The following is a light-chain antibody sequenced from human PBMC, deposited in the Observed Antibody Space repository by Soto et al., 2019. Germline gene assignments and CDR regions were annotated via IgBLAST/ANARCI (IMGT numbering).Light chain of an antibody. CDR2: GAS. V-gene: IGKV3-20*01. J-gene: IGKJ4*01. Sequence: EIVLTQSPGTLSLSPGERATLSCRASQSVSTSYLAWYQQKPGQAPRLLIYGASSRATGIPDRLSGSGSGEDFTLTISRLEPEDFAVYYCQQYGSVPLTFGGGTKVEIK. CDR1: QSVSTSY. CDR3: QQYGSVPLT.